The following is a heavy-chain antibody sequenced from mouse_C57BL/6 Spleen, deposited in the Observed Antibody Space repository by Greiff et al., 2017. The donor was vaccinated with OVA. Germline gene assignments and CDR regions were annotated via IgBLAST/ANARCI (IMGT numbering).Heavy chain of an antibody. J-gene: IGHJ4*01. Sequence: EVNVVESGGGLVQPGGSMKLSCVASGFTFSNYWMNWVRQSPEKGLEWVAQIRLKSDNYATHYAESVKGRFTISRDDSKSSVYLQMNNLRAEDTGIYYCTGGIYAMDYWGQGTSVTVSS. CDR3: TGGIYAMDY. V-gene: IGHV6-3*01. CDR1: GFTFSNYW. D-gene: IGHD1-1*01. CDR2: IRLKSDNYAT.